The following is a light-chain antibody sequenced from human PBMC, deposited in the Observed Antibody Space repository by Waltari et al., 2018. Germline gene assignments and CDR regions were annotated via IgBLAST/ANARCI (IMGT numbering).Light chain of an antibody. Sequence: QSALTQPASVSGSPGQSITISCTGTSRDAGGYNYASWYQQHPGKAPKLMIYEVSNRPSGVSNRFSGSKSGNTASLTITGLQAEDEADYYCSSYTSSSTRVFGGGTKLTVL. CDR3: SSYTSSSTRV. CDR2: EVS. V-gene: IGLV2-14*01. J-gene: IGLJ2*01. CDR1: SRDAGGYNY.